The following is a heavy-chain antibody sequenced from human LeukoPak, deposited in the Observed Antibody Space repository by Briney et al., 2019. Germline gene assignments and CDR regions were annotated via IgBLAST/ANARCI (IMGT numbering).Heavy chain of an antibody. J-gene: IGHJ6*03. CDR3: ARRALRKQYYYDSSGYYYPYYYYYMDV. CDR1: GGSISSSRYY. Sequence: SETLSLTCTVSGGSISSSRYYWGWIRQPPGMGLEWSGSIYYSGSTYYNPSLKSRVTISVDTSKNQFSLKLSSVTAADTAVYYCARRALRKQYYYDSSGYYYPYYYYYMDVWGKGTTVTVSS. CDR2: IYYSGST. D-gene: IGHD3-22*01. V-gene: IGHV4-39*01.